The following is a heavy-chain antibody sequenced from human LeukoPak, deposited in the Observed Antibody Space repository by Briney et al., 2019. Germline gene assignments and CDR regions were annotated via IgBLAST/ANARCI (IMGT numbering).Heavy chain of an antibody. V-gene: IGHV3-23*01. CDR1: GFNFNLHG. J-gene: IGHJ4*02. D-gene: IGHD3-9*01. CDR3: ARDVALLTPDFDY. CDR2: ISGSGDTT. Sequence: PGGSLRLSCVASGFNFNLHGMSWVRQAPGKGLEWVSAISGSGDTTYYADSVKGRFTIFRDNSKNTLYMQMNSLRADDTAVYYCARDVALLTPDFDYWGQGTLVTVSS.